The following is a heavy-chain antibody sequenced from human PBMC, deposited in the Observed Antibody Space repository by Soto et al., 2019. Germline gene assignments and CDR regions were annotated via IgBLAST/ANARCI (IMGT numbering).Heavy chain of an antibody. D-gene: IGHD5-18*01. CDR3: ARTVPYTYGPFCYFVH. Sequence: QVRLVQSGAEVKKPGASVKVSCETSGYPFTSFGIAWVRQAPGQGLEWMGWISGYNGDTKYVQKLQGRVTMTTDTSTTTAYMELRSLRSDDTAVYYCARTVPYTYGPFCYFVHWGQGTLVTVSS. J-gene: IGHJ4*02. CDR2: ISGYNGDT. V-gene: IGHV1-18*01. CDR1: GYPFTSFG.